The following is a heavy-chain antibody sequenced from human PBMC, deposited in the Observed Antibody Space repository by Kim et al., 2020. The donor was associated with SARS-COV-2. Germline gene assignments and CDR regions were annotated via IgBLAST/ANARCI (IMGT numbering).Heavy chain of an antibody. J-gene: IGHJ2*01. CDR3: ARDPPHGDSGTYYDNWYFDL. D-gene: IGHD1-26*01. Sequence: GGSLRLSCAASGFTFSSFSMNWVRQAPGKGLEWVSCISSSSSYIYYGDSVKGRFTISRDNAKNSLYLRMNSLRAEDTAVYYCARDPPHGDSGTYYDNWYFDLWGRGTLVTVSS. CDR1: GFTFSSFS. CDR2: ISSSSSYI. V-gene: IGHV3-21*01.